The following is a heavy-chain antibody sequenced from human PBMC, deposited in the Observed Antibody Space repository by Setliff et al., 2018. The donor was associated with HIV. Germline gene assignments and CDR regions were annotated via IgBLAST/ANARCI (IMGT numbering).Heavy chain of an antibody. D-gene: IGHD5-18*01. CDR1: RGSVSTTSYS. CDR3: ARQRKLNTAMAYDFDY. V-gene: IGHV4-39*01. J-gene: IGHJ4*02. Sequence: SETLSLTCTVSRGSVSTTSYSGGWIRQPPGKGLEWIGSIYYSGSTSYNPSLKSQVSISVDTSKNQFSLRVNSVTAADTAVYYCARQRKLNTAMAYDFDYWGQGTLVTVSS. CDR2: IYYSGST.